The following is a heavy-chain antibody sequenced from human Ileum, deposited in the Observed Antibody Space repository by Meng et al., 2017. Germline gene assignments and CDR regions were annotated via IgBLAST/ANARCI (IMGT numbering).Heavy chain of an antibody. V-gene: IGHV3-66*01. CDR2: IYSGGGT. Sequence: EVQVVESGGGLVQPGGSLRLSCAASGFSVSNEFMSWVRQAQGKGLEWVSVIYSGGGTDYADSVKGRFTTSRDSSKNTMYLQMNNLRADDTAMYYCTRGEDYWGQGTLVTVSS. J-gene: IGHJ4*02. CDR3: TRGEDY. CDR1: GFSVSNEF.